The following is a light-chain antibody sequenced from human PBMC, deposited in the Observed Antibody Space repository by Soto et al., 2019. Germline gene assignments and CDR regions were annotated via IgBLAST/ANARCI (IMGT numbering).Light chain of an antibody. CDR2: EGS. V-gene: IGLV2-23*01. J-gene: IGLJ1*01. Sequence: QSVLTQPASVSGSPGQSITISCTGTSSDVGSYNLVSWYQQHPGKAPKLMIYEGSKRPSGVSNRFSGSKSGNTASLTISGLQAEDEAVYYCWSYAGSSTFYVFGTGTKLTVL. CDR1: SSDVGSYNL. CDR3: WSYAGSSTFYV.